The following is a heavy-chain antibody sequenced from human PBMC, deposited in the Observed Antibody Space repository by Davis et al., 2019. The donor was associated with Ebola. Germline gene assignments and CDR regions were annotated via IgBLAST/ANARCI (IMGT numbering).Heavy chain of an antibody. CDR2: IIPIFGTA. J-gene: IGHJ6*02. CDR1: GGTFSSYA. D-gene: IGHD3-10*01. CDR3: ASTMVRGETPSYYYYGMDV. V-gene: IGHV1-69*13. Sequence: SVKVSCKASGGTFSSYAISWVRQAPGQGLEWMGGIIPIFGTANYAQKFQGRVTITADESTSTAYMELSSLRSEDTAVYYCASTMVRGETPSYYYYGMDVWGQGTTVTVSS.